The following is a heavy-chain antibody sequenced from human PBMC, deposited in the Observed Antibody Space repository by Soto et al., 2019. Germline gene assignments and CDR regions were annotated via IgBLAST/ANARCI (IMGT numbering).Heavy chain of an antibody. CDR2: IYYSGST. J-gene: IGHJ4*02. V-gene: IGHV4-30-4*01. Sequence: SETLSLTCTVSGGSISSGDYYWSWIRQPPGKGLEWIGYIYYSGSTYYNPSLKSRVTISVDTSKNQFSPKLSSVTAADTAVYYCARVPLFYDYGDYYDYWGQGTLVTVSS. CDR3: ARVPLFYDYGDYYDY. D-gene: IGHD4-17*01. CDR1: GGSISSGDYY.